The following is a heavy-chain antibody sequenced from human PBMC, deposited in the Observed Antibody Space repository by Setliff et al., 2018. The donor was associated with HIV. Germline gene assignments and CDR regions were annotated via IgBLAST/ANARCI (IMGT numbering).Heavy chain of an antibody. D-gene: IGHD3-10*01. CDR2: ISGSGANT. CDR1: GFTFSSYA. Sequence: GSLRLSCVASGFTFSSYAMRWVRQAPGKGLEWVSIISGSGANTYYADSVKGRFTISRDNSNTLYLQVNSLRAEDTAVYYCARYGLDGVTICSPFSGYMDVWGKGTTVTVSS. CDR3: ARYGLDGVTICSPFSGYMDV. J-gene: IGHJ6*03. V-gene: IGHV3-23*01.